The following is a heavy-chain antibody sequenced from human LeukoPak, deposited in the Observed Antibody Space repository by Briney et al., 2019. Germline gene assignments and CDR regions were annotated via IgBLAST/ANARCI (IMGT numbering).Heavy chain of an antibody. D-gene: IGHD2-15*01. CDR2: IYYSGST. CDR3: ARDADVVTVDGNWFDP. CDR1: GGSISSYY. Sequence: SETLSPTCTVSGGSISSYYWSWIRQPPGKGLEWIGYIYYSGSTNYNPSLKSRVTISVDTSKNQFSLKLSSVTAADTAVYYCARDADVVTVDGNWFDPWGQGTLVTVSS. J-gene: IGHJ5*02. V-gene: IGHV4-59*12.